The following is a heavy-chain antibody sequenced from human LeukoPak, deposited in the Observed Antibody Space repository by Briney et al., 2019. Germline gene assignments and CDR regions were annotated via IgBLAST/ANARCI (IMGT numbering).Heavy chain of an antibody. CDR3: AKDSRGSAVRVFDY. V-gene: IGHV3-23*01. CDR2: ISGSGSSI. D-gene: IGHD2-15*01. J-gene: IGHJ4*02. CDR1: GFTFSSYG. Sequence: PGRSLRLSCAASGFTFSSYGMHWVRQAPGKGLEWVSAISGSGSSIYYADSVKGRFTISRDNSKNTLYLQMNSLRAEDTAIYYCAKDSRGSAVRVFDYWGQGILVIVSS.